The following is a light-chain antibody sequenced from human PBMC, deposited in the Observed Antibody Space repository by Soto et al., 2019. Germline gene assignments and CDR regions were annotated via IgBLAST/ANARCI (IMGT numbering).Light chain of an antibody. J-gene: IGKJ1*01. CDR1: QSVSSSY. CDR3: QQYDSSPKT. V-gene: IGKV3-20*01. Sequence: EIGLTQSPGTLSLSPGERATLSYRASQSVSSSYLAWYQQKPGQAPRLLIYGASSRATGIPDRFSGSGSGTDFTLTTSRLEPEDFAVYYCQQYDSSPKTFGQGTKVE. CDR2: GAS.